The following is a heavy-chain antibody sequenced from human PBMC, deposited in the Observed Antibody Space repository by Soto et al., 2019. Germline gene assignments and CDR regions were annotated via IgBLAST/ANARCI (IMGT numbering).Heavy chain of an antibody. J-gene: IGHJ6*02. V-gene: IGHV1-69*01. CDR2: IIPISGTA. D-gene: IGHD2-2*01. CDR3: ARSQGSTTSLEIYYYYYYGMDV. Sequence: QVQLVQSGAEVKKPGSSVKVSCKASGGTFSSYAISWVRQAPGQGLEWMGGIIPISGTANYAQKFKGRVTITADESTRTAYMELSSLRSADTAVYYCARSQGSTTSLEIYYYYYYGMDVWGQGTTVTVSS. CDR1: GGTFSSYA.